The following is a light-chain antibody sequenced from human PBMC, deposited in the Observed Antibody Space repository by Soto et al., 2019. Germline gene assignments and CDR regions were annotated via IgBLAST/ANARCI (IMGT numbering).Light chain of an antibody. CDR2: DAS. V-gene: IGKV1-5*01. CDR1: QTSSDY. CDR3: QQYDTYLS. J-gene: IGKJ1*01. Sequence: DIQMTQSPSTLSASVGERVTITCRASQTSSDYLAWYQQKPGKAPKFLIYDASSLESGVSSRFSGSGSGTEFTLTISSLQPDDFASYYCQQYDTYLSFGQGTRMEIK.